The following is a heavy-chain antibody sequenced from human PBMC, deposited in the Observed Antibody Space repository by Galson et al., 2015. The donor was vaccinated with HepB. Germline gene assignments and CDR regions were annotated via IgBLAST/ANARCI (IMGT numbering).Heavy chain of an antibody. Sequence: LRLSCAASGFIFSGSALHWVRQASGEGLEWVGRIRSKANTYATDYAASVKGRFTISRDDSKNTAYLQMNSLKTEDTAVYYCTTYSDYYRSSSYSDWGRGTLVTVSS. CDR3: TTYSDYYRSSSYSD. V-gene: IGHV3-73*01. CDR1: GFIFSGSA. CDR2: IRSKANTYAT. J-gene: IGHJ4*02. D-gene: IGHD3-22*01.